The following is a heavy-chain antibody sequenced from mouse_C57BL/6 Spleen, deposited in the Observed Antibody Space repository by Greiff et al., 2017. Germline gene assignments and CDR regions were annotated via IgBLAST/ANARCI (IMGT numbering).Heavy chain of an antibody. D-gene: IGHD1-1*01. CDR2: IYPSDSET. V-gene: IGHV1-61*01. J-gene: IGHJ2*01. CDR3: ARSGNYYGSSYGY. Sequence: QVQLQQPGAELVRPGSSVKLSCKASGYTFTSYWMDWVKQRPGQGLEWIGNIYPSDSETHYNQKFKDKATLTVDKSSSTAYMQLSSLTSEDSAVYYCARSGNYYGSSYGYWGQGTTLTVSS. CDR1: GYTFTSYW.